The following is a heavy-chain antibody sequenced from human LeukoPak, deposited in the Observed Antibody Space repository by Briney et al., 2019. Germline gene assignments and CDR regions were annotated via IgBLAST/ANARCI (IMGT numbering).Heavy chain of an antibody. CDR3: AKLIGDWDVVFDS. V-gene: IGHV3-23*01. D-gene: IGHD2-21*02. Sequence: GGSLRLSCAASGFTFSSCGMSWVRLAAGKGPEWVSAISGSGDLTHYADSVKGRFTISRDNSKNTLNLQMNSLRDDDTAVYYCAKLIGDWDVVFDSWGQGTLVTVSS. J-gene: IGHJ4*02. CDR2: ISGSGDLT. CDR1: GFTFSSCG.